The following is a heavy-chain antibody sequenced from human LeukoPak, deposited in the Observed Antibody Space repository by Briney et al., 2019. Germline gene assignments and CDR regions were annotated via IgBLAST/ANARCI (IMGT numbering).Heavy chain of an antibody. Sequence: RASVKVSCKASGGTFSSYAISWVRQAPGKGLEWMGGFDPEDGETIYAQKFQGRVTMTEDTSTDTAYMELSSLRSEDTAVYYCATQFSSSWYGFYNYWGQGTLVTVSS. CDR1: GGTFSSYA. D-gene: IGHD6-13*01. J-gene: IGHJ4*02. CDR2: FDPEDGET. CDR3: ATQFSSSWYGFYNY. V-gene: IGHV1-24*01.